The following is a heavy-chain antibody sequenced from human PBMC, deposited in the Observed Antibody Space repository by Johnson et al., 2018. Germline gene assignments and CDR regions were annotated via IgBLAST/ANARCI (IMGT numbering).Heavy chain of an antibody. D-gene: IGHD4-17*01. CDR2: IGTAGDT. CDR1: GFTFSSYD. V-gene: IGHV3-13*01. Sequence: EVQLVESGGGLVQPGGSLRLSCAASGFTFSSYDMHWVRQATGKGLEWVSAIGTAGDTYYPGSVKGRFTISRENAKTSLYLQMNSLRAEDTAVYYCAKVRLYDYGDLDAFDIWGQGTMVTVSS. CDR3: AKVRLYDYGDLDAFDI. J-gene: IGHJ3*02.